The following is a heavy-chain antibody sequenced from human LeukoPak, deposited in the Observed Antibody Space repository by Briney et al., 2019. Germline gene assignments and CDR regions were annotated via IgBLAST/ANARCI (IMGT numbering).Heavy chain of an antibody. J-gene: IGHJ4*02. CDR3: ATSYDSKAAPYDV. Sequence: SETLSLTCTVSGGSISSYCRSWVRQPPGKGLEGIWYIYPSGSTDYNTSLRSRVTMSEDTSKSQLSMELRYLTAADTAMYYCATSYDSKAAPYDVWGQGILVTVSS. V-gene: IGHV4-4*08. D-gene: IGHD3-3*01. CDR2: IYPSGST. CDR1: GGSISSYC.